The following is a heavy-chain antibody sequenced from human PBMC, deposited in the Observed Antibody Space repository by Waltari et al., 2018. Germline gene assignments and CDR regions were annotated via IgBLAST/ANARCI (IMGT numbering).Heavy chain of an antibody. CDR1: GFTFSSYG. CDR3: AKGLLNSPGAFDI. V-gene: IGHV3-30*02. D-gene: IGHD2-21*01. CDR2: IRYDGSNK. J-gene: IGHJ3*02. Sequence: QVQLVESGGGVVQPGGSLRLSCAASGFTFSSYGMHWVRQAPGKGLEWVAFIRYDGSNKYYADSVKGRFTISRDNSKNTLYLQMNSLRAEDTAVYYCAKGLLNSPGAFDIWGQGTMVTVSS.